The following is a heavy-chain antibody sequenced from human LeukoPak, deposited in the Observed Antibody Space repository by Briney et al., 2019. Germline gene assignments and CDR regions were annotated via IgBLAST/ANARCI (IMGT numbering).Heavy chain of an antibody. CDR2: MNPNSGNT. D-gene: IGHD2-2*01. V-gene: IGHV1-8*01. Sequence: ASVKVSCKASGYTFTSYDINWVRQATGQGLEWMGWMNPNSGNTGYAQKFQGRVTMTRNTSISTAYMELSSLRSEDTAVHYCARGVYCSSTSCRYPPKYYYYMDVWGKGITVTVSS. J-gene: IGHJ6*03. CDR3: ARGVYCSSTSCRYPPKYYYYMDV. CDR1: GYTFTSYD.